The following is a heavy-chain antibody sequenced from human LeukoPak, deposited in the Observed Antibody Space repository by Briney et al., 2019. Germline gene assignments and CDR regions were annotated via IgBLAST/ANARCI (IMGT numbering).Heavy chain of an antibody. CDR1: GYTFTSYA. D-gene: IGHD1-26*01. CDR2: FNTGNGNT. J-gene: IGHJ4*02. V-gene: IGHV1-3*04. CDR3: ARDMGSGSLHY. Sequence: GASVKVSCKASGYTFTSYAIHWVRQAPGQRLEWMGWFNTGNGNTKYSQTLQGKFTITRDTSASTAYMELSSLRTEDTAVYYCARDMGSGSLHYWGQGTLVTVSS.